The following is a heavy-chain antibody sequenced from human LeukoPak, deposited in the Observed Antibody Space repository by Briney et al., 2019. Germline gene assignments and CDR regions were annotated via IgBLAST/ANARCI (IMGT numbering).Heavy chain of an antibody. Sequence: ASVKVSCKASGYTFSGYYMHWVRQAPGQGLEWMGWINPNSGGTNYAQKFQGRVTFTRATTISTACMGLSRRRSEGTAVYYCARVVAAARYGGAFDIWGQGTIVTVSS. V-gene: IGHV1-2*02. D-gene: IGHD6-13*01. CDR2: INPNSGGT. CDR1: GYTFSGYY. J-gene: IGHJ3*02. CDR3: ARVVAAARYGGAFDI.